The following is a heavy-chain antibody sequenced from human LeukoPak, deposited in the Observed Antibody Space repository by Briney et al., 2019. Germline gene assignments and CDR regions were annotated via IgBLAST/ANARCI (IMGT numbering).Heavy chain of an antibody. Sequence: PSETLSLTCTVSGGSISSGDNDWCWIRQPPGKGLEWIGYIYHSGSTTYNPSLKSRVTLSVDTSKNHFSLNLSSVTAADTAVYYCSRGVDFGYWGQGTLVTVSS. CDR3: SRGVDFGY. CDR2: IYHSGST. V-gene: IGHV4-61*03. J-gene: IGHJ4*02. CDR1: GGSISSGDND.